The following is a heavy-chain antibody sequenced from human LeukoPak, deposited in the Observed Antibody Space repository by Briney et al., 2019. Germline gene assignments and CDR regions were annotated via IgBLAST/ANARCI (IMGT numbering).Heavy chain of an antibody. CDR2: IKQDGSDK. J-gene: IGHJ4*02. Sequence: GGSLRLSCAASGFTFRSYWMSWVRQAPGRGLEWVANIKQDGSDKYYVDSVKGRFTISRDNAKNSLYLQVNSLRAEDTAVYYCARIGTYFDYWGQGTLVTVSS. CDR3: ARIGTYFDY. V-gene: IGHV3-7*01. D-gene: IGHD1-26*01. CDR1: GFTFRSYW.